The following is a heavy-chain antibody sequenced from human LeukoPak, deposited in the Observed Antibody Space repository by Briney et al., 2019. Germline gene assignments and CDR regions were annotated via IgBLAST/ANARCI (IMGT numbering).Heavy chain of an antibody. V-gene: IGHV3-21*01. CDR2: ISSSSSYI. D-gene: IGHD2-15*01. CDR1: GFSVSIYC. CDR3: ARAHHMGTSSCDY. J-gene: IGHJ4*02. Sequence: GGSLRLSCAASGFSVSIYCMNSVRQAPGKGLEWVSSISSSSSYIYYADSVKGRFTISRDNAKNSLYLQMNSLRAEDTAVYYCARAHHMGTSSCDYWGQGTLVTVSS.